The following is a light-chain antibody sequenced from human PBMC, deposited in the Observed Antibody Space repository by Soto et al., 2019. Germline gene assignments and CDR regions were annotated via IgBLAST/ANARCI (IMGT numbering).Light chain of an antibody. Sequence: EIVMTQSPATLSVSPGERPTLSCRASQSVSSSLAWYQQKPGQAPRLLIYGASTRASGVPARFSGSGSGTDFTLTISSLQSEDFAVYYCQQYYDWPQTFGQGTKLEIK. CDR3: QQYYDWPQT. J-gene: IGKJ2*01. CDR2: GAS. V-gene: IGKV3-15*01. CDR1: QSVSSS.